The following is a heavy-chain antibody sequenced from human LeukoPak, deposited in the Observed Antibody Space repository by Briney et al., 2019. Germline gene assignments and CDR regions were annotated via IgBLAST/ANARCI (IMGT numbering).Heavy chain of an antibody. CDR1: GVTFSSYS. V-gene: IGHV3-21*01. J-gene: IGHJ3*02. CDR2: ISSSSSYI. CDR3: ARGSNGVSWWSNAFDI. D-gene: IGHD2-21*01. Sequence: GGSLRLSCAASGVTFSSYSMNWVRQAPGKGLEWVSSISSSSSYIYYADSVKGRFTISRDNAKNSLYLQMNSLRAEDTAVYYCARGSNGVSWWSNAFDIWGQGTMVTVSS.